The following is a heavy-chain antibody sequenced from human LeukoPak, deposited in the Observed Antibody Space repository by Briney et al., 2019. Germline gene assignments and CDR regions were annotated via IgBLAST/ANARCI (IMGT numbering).Heavy chain of an antibody. D-gene: IGHD1-14*01. CDR1: GGSISSYY. Sequence: SETLSLTCTVSGGSISSYYWSWIRQPPGKGLEWIGYIYYSGSTNYNPSLKSRVTISVDTSKNQFSLKLGSVTAADTAVYYCARRQTDHYFDYWGQGTLVTVSS. CDR2: IYYSGST. V-gene: IGHV4-59*01. CDR3: ARRQTDHYFDY. J-gene: IGHJ4*02.